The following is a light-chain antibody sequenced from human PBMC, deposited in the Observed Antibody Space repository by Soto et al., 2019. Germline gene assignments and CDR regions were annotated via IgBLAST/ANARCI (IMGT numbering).Light chain of an antibody. CDR1: SSDVGGYNY. CDR2: EVT. V-gene: IGLV2-14*01. CDR3: SSYTGSTTTTLYV. Sequence: QSALTQPASVSXSPGQSITISCTGTSSDVGGYNYVSWYQQHPGNAPRLMIYEVTNRPSGVSNRFSGSKSGNTASLTISGLQTEDEADYYCSSYTGSTTTTLYVFGSGTKVTVL. J-gene: IGLJ1*01.